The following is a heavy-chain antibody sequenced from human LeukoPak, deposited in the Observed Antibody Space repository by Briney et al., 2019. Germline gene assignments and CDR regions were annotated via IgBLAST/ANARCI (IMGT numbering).Heavy chain of an antibody. V-gene: IGHV4-39*01. CDR3: ARSYSSSSHYYYYYMDV. Sequence: PSETLSLTCTVSGGSISSSSYYWGWIRQPPGKGLEWMGSIYYSGSTYYNPSLKSRVTISVDTSKNQFSLKLSSVTAADTAVYYCARSYSSSSHYYYYYMDVWGKGTTVTVSS. D-gene: IGHD6-6*01. CDR1: GGSISSSSYY. J-gene: IGHJ6*03. CDR2: IYYSGST.